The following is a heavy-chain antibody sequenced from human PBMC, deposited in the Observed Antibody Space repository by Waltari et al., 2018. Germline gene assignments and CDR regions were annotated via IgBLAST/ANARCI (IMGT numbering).Heavy chain of an antibody. V-gene: IGHV3-7*01. CDR3: SVSLND. CDR2: IKEDGSES. CDR1: GFPFSNDW. J-gene: IGHJ4*02. Sequence: EVYLVESGGNLVQPGGSLRLSCAASGFPFSNDWMDWVRQAPGKGLEWVANIKEDGSESHYVDSVKGRFTISRDNAQNLLSLQMDSLRAEDTAVYYCSVSLNDWGQGTLVTVSS.